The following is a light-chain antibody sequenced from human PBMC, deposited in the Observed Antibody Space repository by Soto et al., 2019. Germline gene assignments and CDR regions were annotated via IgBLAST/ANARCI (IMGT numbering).Light chain of an antibody. J-gene: IGKJ1*01. Sequence: EILMTQSPATLSVSPGERATLSCRASQSVSSSLARYQQKPGQAPWLLIYGASTRATGIPARFSGSGSGTEFTLTISSLQSEDFAVYYCQQYKNGWTFGQGTKVDI. CDR3: QQYKNGWT. V-gene: IGKV3-15*01. CDR2: GAS. CDR1: QSVSSS.